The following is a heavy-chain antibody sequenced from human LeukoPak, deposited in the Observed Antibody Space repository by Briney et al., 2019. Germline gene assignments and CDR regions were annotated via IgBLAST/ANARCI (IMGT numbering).Heavy chain of an antibody. D-gene: IGHD3-9*01. J-gene: IGHJ6*03. CDR1: GGSFSGYY. V-gene: IGHV4-34*01. Sequence: SETLSLTCAVYGGSFSGYYWSWIRQPPGKGLEWIGEINHSGSTNYNPSLKNRVTISVDTSKNQFSLKLSSVTAADTAVYYCARGRRERYFDIHTIHHYMDVWGKGTTVTVSS. CDR2: INHSGST. CDR3: ARGRRERYFDIHTIHHYMDV.